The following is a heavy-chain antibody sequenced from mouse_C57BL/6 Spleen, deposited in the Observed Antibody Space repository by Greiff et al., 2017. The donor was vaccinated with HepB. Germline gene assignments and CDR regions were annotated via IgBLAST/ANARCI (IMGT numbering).Heavy chain of an antibody. D-gene: IGHD1-1*01. V-gene: IGHV1-69*01. CDR1: GYTFTSYW. CDR2: IDPSDSYT. CDR3: ARRALYGSPYYFDY. Sequence: QVQLKQPGAELVMPGASVKLSCKASGYTFTSYWMHWVKQRPGQGLEWIGEIDPSDSYTNYNQKFKGKSTLTVDKSSSTAYMQLSSLTSEDSAVYYCARRALYGSPYYFDYWGQGTTLTVSS. J-gene: IGHJ2*01.